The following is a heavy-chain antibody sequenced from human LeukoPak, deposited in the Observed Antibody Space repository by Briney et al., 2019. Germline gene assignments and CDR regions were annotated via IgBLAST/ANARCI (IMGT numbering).Heavy chain of an antibody. CDR3: ARDTPSMAY. V-gene: IGHV1-2*02. CDR1: GYTFTSYG. Sequence: ASVKVSCKASGYTFTSYGISWVRQAPGQGLEWMGWINPNGGGTNHAPKFQGRVTMTRDTSISTAYIEVSRLRSDDTAVYYCARDTPSMAYWGQGTLVTVSS. J-gene: IGHJ4*02. CDR2: INPNGGGT. D-gene: IGHD5-24*01.